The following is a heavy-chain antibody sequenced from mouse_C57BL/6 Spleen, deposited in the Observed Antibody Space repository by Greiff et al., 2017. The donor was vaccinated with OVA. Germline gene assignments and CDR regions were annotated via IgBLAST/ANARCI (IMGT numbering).Heavy chain of an antibody. CDR3: ARRNWDGYYFDY. CDR1: GYTFTSYW. J-gene: IGHJ2*01. Sequence: VQLQQSGAELAKPGASVKLSCKASGYTFTSYWMHWVKQRPGQGLEWIGYINPSSGYTKYNQKFKGKATLTADKSSSTAYMQLSSLTYEDSAVYYCARRNWDGYYFDYWGQGTTLTVSS. D-gene: IGHD4-1*02. CDR2: INPSSGYT. V-gene: IGHV1-7*01.